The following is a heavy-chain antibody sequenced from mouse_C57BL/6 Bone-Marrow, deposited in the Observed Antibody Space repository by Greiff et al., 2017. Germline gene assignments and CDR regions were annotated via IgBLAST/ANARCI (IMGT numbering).Heavy chain of an antibody. J-gene: IGHJ4*01. Sequence: QVQLKQSGAELVRPGASVTLSCKASGYTFTDYEMHWVKQTPVHGLEWIGAIDPETGGTAYNQKFKGKAILTADKSASTAYMELRSLTSEDSAVYYCTKGYLYYYAMDYWAKATSVTVAS. V-gene: IGHV1-15*01. D-gene: IGHD2-2*01. CDR3: TKGYLYYYAMDY. CDR2: IDPETGGT. CDR1: GYTFTDYE.